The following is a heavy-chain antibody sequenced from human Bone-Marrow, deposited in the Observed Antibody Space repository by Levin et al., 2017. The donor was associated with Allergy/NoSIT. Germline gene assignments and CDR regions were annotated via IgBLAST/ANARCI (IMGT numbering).Heavy chain of an antibody. CDR2: IFPTGRP. V-gene: IGHV4-30-2*01. CDR3: ARSFTMLRGGFDP. CDR1: VGSISMVVVS. J-gene: IGHJ5*02. D-gene: IGHD3-10*01. Sequence: SETLSLTCALSVGSISMVVVSWSWLRQPPGKGLAWLGYIFPTGRPSYNSSLQSRVIISVYRSKNQFSLKLTSGTAADTACEDCARSFTMLRGGFDPGGQGMLVTVSS.